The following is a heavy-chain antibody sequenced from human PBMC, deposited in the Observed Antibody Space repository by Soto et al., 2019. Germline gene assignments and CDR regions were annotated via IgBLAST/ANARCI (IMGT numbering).Heavy chain of an antibody. V-gene: IGHV3-23*01. CDR2: ISGSGGST. CDR3: AKDLIITGTPGAFDI. CDR1: GFTFSSYG. J-gene: IGHJ3*02. D-gene: IGHD1-20*01. Sequence: PGGSLRLSCAASGFTFSSYGMHWVRQAPGKGLEWVSAISGSGGSTYYADSVEGRFTISRDNSKNTLYLQMNSLRAEDTAVYYCAKDLIITGTPGAFDIWGQGTMVTVS.